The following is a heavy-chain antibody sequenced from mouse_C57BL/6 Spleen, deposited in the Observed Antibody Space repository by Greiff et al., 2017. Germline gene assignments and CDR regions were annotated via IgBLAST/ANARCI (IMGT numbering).Heavy chain of an antibody. J-gene: IGHJ2*01. V-gene: IGHV1-82*01. CDR3: ARSFITTVVPCDY. Sequence: QVLLQQSGPELVKPGASVKISCKASGYAFSSSWMNWVKQRPGKGLEWIGRIYPGDGDTNYNGKFKGKATLTADQSSSTAYMQRSSLTSEDAAVYFCARSFITTVVPCDYWGQGTTLTVSA. D-gene: IGHD1-1*01. CDR1: GYAFSSSW. CDR2: IYPGDGDT.